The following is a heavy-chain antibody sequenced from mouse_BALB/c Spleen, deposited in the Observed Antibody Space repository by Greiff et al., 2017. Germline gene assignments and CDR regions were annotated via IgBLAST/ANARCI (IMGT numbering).Heavy chain of an antibody. V-gene: IGHV3-2*02. CDR3: AREDGNYPFAY. J-gene: IGHJ3*01. Sequence: VQLKESGPGLVKPSQSLSLTCTVTGYSITSDYAWNWIRQFPGNQLEWMGYISYSGSTSYNPSLKSRISITRDTSKNQFFLQLNSVTTEDTATYYCAREDGNYPFAYWGQGTLVTVSA. CDR2: ISYSGST. D-gene: IGHD2-1*01. CDR1: GYSITSDYA.